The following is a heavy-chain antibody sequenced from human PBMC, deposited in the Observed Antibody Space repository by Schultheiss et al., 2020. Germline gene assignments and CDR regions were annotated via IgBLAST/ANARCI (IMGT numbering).Heavy chain of an antibody. CDR3: ARGTFYGMDV. V-gene: IGHV3-23*01. CDR1: GFTFSSYA. Sequence: GGSLRLSCAASGFTFSSYAMSWVRQAPGKGLEWFSAISGSGGSTYYADSVKGRFTISRDNSKNTLYLQMNSLRAEDTAVYYCARGTFYGMDVWGQGTTVTVSS. D-gene: IGHD3-16*01. J-gene: IGHJ6*02. CDR2: ISGSGGST.